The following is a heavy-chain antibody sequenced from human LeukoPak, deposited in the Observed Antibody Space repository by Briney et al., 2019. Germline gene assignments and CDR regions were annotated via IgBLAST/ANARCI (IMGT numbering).Heavy chain of an antibody. J-gene: IGHJ4*02. D-gene: IGHD6-13*01. CDR2: IIPILGIA. CDR1: GGTFSSYA. CDR3: ARATETWYSSSWYWNY. V-gene: IGHV1-69*04. Sequence: SVKVSCKASGGTFSSYAISWVRQAPGQGLEWMGRIIPILGIANYAQKFQGRVTITADKSTSTAYMELSSLRSEDTAVYYCARATETWYSSSWYWNYWGQGTLVTVSS.